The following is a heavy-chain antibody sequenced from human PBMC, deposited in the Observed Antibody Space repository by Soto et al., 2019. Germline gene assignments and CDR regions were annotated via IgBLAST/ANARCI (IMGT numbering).Heavy chain of an antibody. J-gene: IGHJ2*01. CDR2: INAGNGNT. V-gene: IGHV1-3*01. D-gene: IGHD1-26*01. CDR3: ARGGSLDWYFDL. Sequence: QVQLVQSGAEVKKPGAPVKVSCKASGYTFTSYAMHWVLQDPGQRLEWMGWINAGNGNTKYSQKFQGRVTITRDTSARKAYMELSSRRSEDTAVYYCARGGSLDWYFDLWGRGTLVTVSS. CDR1: GYTFTSYA.